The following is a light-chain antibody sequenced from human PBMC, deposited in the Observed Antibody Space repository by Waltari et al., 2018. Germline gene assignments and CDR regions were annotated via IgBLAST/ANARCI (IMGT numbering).Light chain of an antibody. J-gene: IGLJ3*02. V-gene: IGLV1-44*01. CDR1: SSNLGHNT. CDR2: SDH. Sequence: QSVLTQPPSASETPGQRATISCSGSSSNLGHNTVAWYLQLPGTAPKLLIYSDHQRPSGVPGRFSGSKSVTSASLAISGLQSEDEADYYCAAWDDSLNGWVFGGGTKLTVL. CDR3: AAWDDSLNGWV.